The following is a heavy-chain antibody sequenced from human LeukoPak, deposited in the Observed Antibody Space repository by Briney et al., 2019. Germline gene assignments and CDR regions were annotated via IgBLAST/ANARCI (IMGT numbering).Heavy chain of an antibody. V-gene: IGHV4-59*01. CDR2: IYYSGVT. CDR1: GGSISLNY. Sequence: SETLSLTCTVSGGSISLNYWSWIRQPPGKGLEYIGYIYYSGVTNYNPSLKSRVSMSVDTSKNQFSLRLSSVAAADTAVYYCARVYSGYDFRHFDYWGQGTLVTVSS. CDR3: ARVYSGYDFRHFDY. D-gene: IGHD5-12*01. J-gene: IGHJ4*02.